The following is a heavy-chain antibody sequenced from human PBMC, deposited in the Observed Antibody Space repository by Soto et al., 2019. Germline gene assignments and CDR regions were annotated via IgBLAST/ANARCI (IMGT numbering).Heavy chain of an antibody. CDR3: ARAPPTSTGGGRYRGSQYYYFTMDV. J-gene: IGHJ6*01. V-gene: IGHV1-69*01. CDR1: GGTFSDYS. Sequence: QVQLVQSGAEVKKPGSSVKVSCRASGGTFSDYSICWVRQAPGQGLEWMGAIIPIFGTTKYAQKFQGRVAMTADESTSTSYMELSSLRSEDTAIYYCARAPPTSTGGGRYRGSQYYYFTMDVWGQGTPVTVSP. D-gene: IGHD2-8*02. CDR2: IIPIFGTT.